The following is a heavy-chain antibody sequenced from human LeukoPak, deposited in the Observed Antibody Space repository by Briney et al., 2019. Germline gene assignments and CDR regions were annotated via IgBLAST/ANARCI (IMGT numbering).Heavy chain of an antibody. CDR1: GFTFDVYA. J-gene: IGHJ5*02. Sequence: PGRSLRLSCAASGFTFDVYAMHWVRQAPGKGLEWVSGISWNSGSIGYADSVKGRFTISRDNAKNSLYLQMNSLRAEDTALYYCAKDGLRQSGWFDPWGQGTLVTVSS. CDR2: ISWNSGSI. V-gene: IGHV3-9*01. CDR3: AKDGLRQSGWFDP. D-gene: IGHD4-17*01.